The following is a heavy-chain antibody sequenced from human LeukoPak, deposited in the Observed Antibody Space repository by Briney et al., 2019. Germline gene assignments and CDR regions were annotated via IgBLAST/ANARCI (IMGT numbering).Heavy chain of an antibody. Sequence: GGSLRLSCAASGFTFSSYWLHWVCQAPGTGLVWVSRINSDTSSTTYADSVKGRFTISTDNTNNTLYLQMISLRAETAAVYYGERGSRTRGYSSGHDYWGQGTLVTVSS. V-gene: IGHV3-74*01. D-gene: IGHD6-19*01. CDR2: INSDTSST. CDR3: ERGSRTRGYSSGHDY. J-gene: IGHJ4*02. CDR1: GFTFSSYW.